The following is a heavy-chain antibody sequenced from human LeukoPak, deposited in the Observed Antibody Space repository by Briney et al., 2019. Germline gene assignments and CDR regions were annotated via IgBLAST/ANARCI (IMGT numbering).Heavy chain of an antibody. D-gene: IGHD6-19*01. CDR2: IDASGGAT. CDR3: AKGSGSGWYGWFAP. Sequence: GESLSLSCAASSLTFSNYHMFWVPQAPGKGLQWVSSIDASGGATYYADPAKGRFTISRDNSKNTCYLQMNSLRAEDTAVYSCAKGSGSGWYGWFAPWGQGTLVTASS. J-gene: IGHJ5*02. V-gene: IGHV3-23*01. CDR1: SLTFSNYH.